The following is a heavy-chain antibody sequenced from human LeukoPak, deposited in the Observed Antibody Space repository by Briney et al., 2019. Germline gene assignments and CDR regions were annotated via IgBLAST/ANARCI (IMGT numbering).Heavy chain of an antibody. Sequence: SSETLSLTCTVSGGSISSYYWSWIRQPAGKGLEWIGRIYTSGSTNYNPSLKSRVTMSVDTSKNQFSLKLSSVTAADTAVYYCARVVVVAATPSGAWFDPWGQGTPVTVSS. CDR1: GGSISSYY. V-gene: IGHV4-4*07. J-gene: IGHJ5*02. D-gene: IGHD2-15*01. CDR3: ARVVVVAATPSGAWFDP. CDR2: IYTSGST.